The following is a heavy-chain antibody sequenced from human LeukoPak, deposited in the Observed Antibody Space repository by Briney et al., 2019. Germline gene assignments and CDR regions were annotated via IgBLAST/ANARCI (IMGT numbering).Heavy chain of an antibody. CDR3: ARGRMATITASFDY. CDR2: IIPIFGTA. CDR1: GGTFISYA. V-gene: IGHV1-69*13. J-gene: IGHJ4*02. Sequence: SVTVSFKASGGTFISYAISWVRQAPGQGLEWMGGIIPIFGTANYAQKFQGRVTITADESTSTAYMELSSLRSEDTAVYYCARGRMATITASFDYWGQGTLVTVSS. D-gene: IGHD5-24*01.